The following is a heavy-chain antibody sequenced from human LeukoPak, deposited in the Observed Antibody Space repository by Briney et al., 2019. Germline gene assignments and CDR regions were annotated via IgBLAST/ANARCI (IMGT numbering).Heavy chain of an antibody. CDR3: ASDRNFGYSYGPYFDY. CDR2: INAYNGNT. CDR1: GYTFVNYG. J-gene: IGHJ4*02. V-gene: IGHV1-18*01. Sequence: GASVKVSCKASGYTFVNYGVTWVRQAPGQGLEWMGRINAYNGNTDYAQKFQGRVTLTKDTSTNTAYMELRSLRSDDTAVYFCASDRNFGYSYGPYFDYWGQGTLVTVSS. D-gene: IGHD5-18*01.